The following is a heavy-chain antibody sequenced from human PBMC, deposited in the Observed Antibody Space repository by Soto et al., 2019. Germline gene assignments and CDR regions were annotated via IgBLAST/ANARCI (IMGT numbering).Heavy chain of an antibody. CDR2: ISSSSSYI. CDR1: GFTFSSYS. CDR3: ARDQGAGLYYYYGLDV. J-gene: IGHJ6*02. V-gene: IGHV3-21*01. Sequence: LRLSCAASGFTFSSYSMNWVRQAPGKGLEWVSSISSSSSYIYYADSVKGRFTISRDNAKNSLYLQMNSLRAEDTAVYYCARDQGAGLYYYYGLDVWGQGTTVTVSS. D-gene: IGHD6-19*01.